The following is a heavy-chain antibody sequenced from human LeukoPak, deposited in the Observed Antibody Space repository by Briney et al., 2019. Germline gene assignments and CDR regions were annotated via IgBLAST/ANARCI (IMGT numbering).Heavy chain of an antibody. D-gene: IGHD5-18*01. V-gene: IGHV1-2*02. CDR2: INPNSGGT. CDR1: GYTFTGYY. J-gene: IGHJ4*02. CDR3: AREIGGYSYGFSVDY. Sequence: GASVTVFCQTSGYTFTGYYMHWVRQAPGQGLEWMGWINPNSGGTNYAQKFQGRVTMTRDTSISTAYMELSRLRSDDTATYYCAREIGGYSYGFSVDYRGQGTLVTVSS.